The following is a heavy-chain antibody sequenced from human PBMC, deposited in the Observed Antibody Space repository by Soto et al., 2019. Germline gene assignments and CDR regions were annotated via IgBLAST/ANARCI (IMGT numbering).Heavy chain of an antibody. J-gene: IGHJ6*02. CDR3: ASRSSGWYALPYYYFGMDV. CDR1: GFTFSSYA. D-gene: IGHD6-19*01. Sequence: QVQLVESGGGVVQPGRSLRLSCAASGFTFSSYAMHWVRQPPGKGLEWVAVISYDGSNKYYAASVKGRCTISRDNSKNTLYLQMNSLRAEDTAVYYCASRSSGWYALPYYYFGMDVWGQGTTVTVSS. CDR2: ISYDGSNK. V-gene: IGHV3-30-3*01.